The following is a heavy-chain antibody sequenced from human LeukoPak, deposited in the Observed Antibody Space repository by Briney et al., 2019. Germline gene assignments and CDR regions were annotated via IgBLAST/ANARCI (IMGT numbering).Heavy chain of an antibody. CDR3: ARVRSYYGSGSYYFGAPYYYMDV. D-gene: IGHD3-10*01. Sequence: GGSLRLSCAASGFTFSSYSMNWVRQAPGKGLEWVSSISSSSSYIYYADSVKGRFTISRDNAKNSLYLRMNSLRAEDTAVYYCARVRSYYGSGSYYFGAPYYYMDVWGKGTTVTVSS. CDR2: ISSSSSYI. CDR1: GFTFSSYS. V-gene: IGHV3-21*01. J-gene: IGHJ6*03.